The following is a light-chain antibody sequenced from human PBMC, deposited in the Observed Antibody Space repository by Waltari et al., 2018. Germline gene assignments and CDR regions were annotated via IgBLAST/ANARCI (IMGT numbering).Light chain of an antibody. Sequence: QSVLTQPPSASGTPGQRVTISCSGTSSNVGGNDVNWYHQLPGTAPKVLIYSNNRRPSGVPDRFSGSKSGTAAPLAISGLLSEDEADYYCAAWDHSLHAWVFGGGTKLTVL. CDR1: SSNVGGND. CDR3: AAWDHSLHAWV. J-gene: IGLJ3*02. CDR2: SNN. V-gene: IGLV1-44*01.